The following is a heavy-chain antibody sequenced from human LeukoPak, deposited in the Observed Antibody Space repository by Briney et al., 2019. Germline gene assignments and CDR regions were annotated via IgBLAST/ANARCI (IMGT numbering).Heavy chain of an antibody. D-gene: IGHD5-12*01. Sequence: ASVKVSCKASGGTFSSYAISWVRQAPGQGLEWMGGIIPIFGTANYAQKFQGRVTITADKSTSTAYMELSSLRSEDTAVYYCASPGRHSGYDFDYWGQGTLVTVSS. J-gene: IGHJ4*02. CDR1: GGTFSSYA. V-gene: IGHV1-69*06. CDR2: IIPIFGTA. CDR3: ASPGRHSGYDFDY.